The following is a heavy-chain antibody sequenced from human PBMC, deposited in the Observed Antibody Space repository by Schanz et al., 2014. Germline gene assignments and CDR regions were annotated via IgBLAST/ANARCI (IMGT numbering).Heavy chain of an antibody. CDR1: GGTFSTYP. D-gene: IGHD2-21*01. V-gene: IGHV1-18*04. J-gene: IGHJ4*02. CDR3: ARDRLECGAECYSVEVFEI. CDR2: ISPYNGNT. Sequence: QVQLVQSGAEVKKPGSSMKVSCKASGGTFSTYPINWLRQAPGQGLEWMGWISPYNGNTNYAQKLQGRVTMTADTSTSTAYMDLRSLRSDDTAVYYCARDRLECGAECYSVEVFEIWGQGTLVIVSS.